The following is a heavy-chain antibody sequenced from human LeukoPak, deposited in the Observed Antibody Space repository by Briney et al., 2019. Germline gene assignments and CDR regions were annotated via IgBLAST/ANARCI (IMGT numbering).Heavy chain of an antibody. CDR1: GGSFSGYY. V-gene: IGHV4-34*01. CDR3: ARGRGSYNRLGQVYFDY. D-gene: IGHD1-26*01. J-gene: IGHJ4*02. CDR2: INHSGST. Sequence: SETLSLTCAVYGGSFSGYYWSWIRQHPGKGLGWIGEINHSGSTNYNPSLKSRVTISVDTSNNQFSLKLSSVTAADTAVYYCARGRGSYNRLGQVYFDYWGQGTLVTVSS.